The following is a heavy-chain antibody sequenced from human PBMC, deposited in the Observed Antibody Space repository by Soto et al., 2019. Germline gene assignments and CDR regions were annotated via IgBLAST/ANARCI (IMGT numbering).Heavy chain of an antibody. Sequence: GSCPTLVNPTQPPTLNCPFFCFSPSTSGVGVGLIRPPPGKALEWLALIYWDDDKRYSPYLKSRLTITKDTSKNQVVLTMTNMDPVDTATYYCAHDHYNSRRGFDPWGQGTLVTVTS. J-gene: IGHJ5*02. CDR3: AHDHYNSRRGFDP. CDR1: CFSPSTSGVG. V-gene: IGHV2-5*02. D-gene: IGHD3-3*01. CDR2: IYWDDDK.